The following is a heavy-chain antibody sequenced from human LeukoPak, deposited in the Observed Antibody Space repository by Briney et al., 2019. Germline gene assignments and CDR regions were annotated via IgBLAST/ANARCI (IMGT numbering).Heavy chain of an antibody. Sequence: PGGSLRLSCAASGFTFSTYFMHWVRQAPGKGLEWVSYISSSGSTKYYADSVKGRFTISRDNGKNSLCLQMNSLRAEDTAVYYCAREGAGPGQPFDYWGQGTLVTVSS. CDR2: ISSSGSTK. D-gene: IGHD3-16*01. CDR1: GFTFSTYF. J-gene: IGHJ4*02. V-gene: IGHV3-48*03. CDR3: AREGAGPGQPFDY.